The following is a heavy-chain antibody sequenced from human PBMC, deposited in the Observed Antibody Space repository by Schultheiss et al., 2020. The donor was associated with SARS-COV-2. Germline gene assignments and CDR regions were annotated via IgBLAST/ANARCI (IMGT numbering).Heavy chain of an antibody. V-gene: IGHV4-31*03. J-gene: IGHJ6*02. Sequence: SETLSLACTVSGGSISSGGYYWSWIRQHPGKGLEWIGYIYYSGSTNYNPSLKSRVTISVDTSKNQFSLKLSSVTAADTAVYYCARVYCSSTSCLGGDVWGQGTTVTVSS. D-gene: IGHD2-2*01. CDR3: ARVYCSSTSCLGGDV. CDR1: GGSISSGGYY. CDR2: IYYSGST.